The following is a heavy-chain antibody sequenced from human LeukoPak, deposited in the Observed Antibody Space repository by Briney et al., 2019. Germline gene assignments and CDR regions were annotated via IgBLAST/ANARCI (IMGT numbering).Heavy chain of an antibody. Sequence: SETLSLTCAVYGGSFSGYYWSWIRQPPGKGLEWIGEINHSGSTSYNPSLKSRVTISVDTSKNRFSLRLTSVTAADTAVYYCARHGSTDYFDNWGQGTLVTVSS. CDR1: GGSFSGYY. CDR2: INHSGST. D-gene: IGHD2-2*03. J-gene: IGHJ4*02. V-gene: IGHV4-34*01. CDR3: ARHGSTDYFDN.